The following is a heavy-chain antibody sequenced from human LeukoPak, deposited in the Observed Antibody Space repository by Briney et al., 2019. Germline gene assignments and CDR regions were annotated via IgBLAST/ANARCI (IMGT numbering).Heavy chain of an antibody. CDR2: IYYSGST. CDR1: GGSISSYY. Sequence: SETLSLTCTVSGGSISSYYWSWIRQPPGKGLEWIGYIYYSGSTNYNPYLKSQVMTSVDPSNNQFSLKLSSVTAADTAVYYCASSTYSSSWYGHYFDYWGQGTLVTVSS. V-gene: IGHV4-59*08. J-gene: IGHJ4*02. D-gene: IGHD6-13*01. CDR3: ASSTYSSSWYGHYFDY.